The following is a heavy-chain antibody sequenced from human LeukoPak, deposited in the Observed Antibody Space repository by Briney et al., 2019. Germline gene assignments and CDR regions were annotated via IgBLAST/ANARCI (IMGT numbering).Heavy chain of an antibody. D-gene: IGHD6-13*01. Sequence: SETLSLTCAVYGGSFSGYYWSWIRQPPGKGLEWIGEINHSGSTNYNPSLKSRVTISVDTSKNQLSLKLSSVTAADTAVYYCARGADSSSWYYYYYYMDVWGKGTTVTVSS. V-gene: IGHV4-34*01. J-gene: IGHJ6*03. CDR2: INHSGST. CDR3: ARGADSSSWYYYYYYMDV. CDR1: GGSFSGYY.